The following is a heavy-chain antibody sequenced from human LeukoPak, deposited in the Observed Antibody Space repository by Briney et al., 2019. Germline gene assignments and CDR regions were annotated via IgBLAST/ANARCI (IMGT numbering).Heavy chain of an antibody. CDR3: ARDFPEYYYGMDV. CDR1: GFTLSSYG. V-gene: IGHV3-33*01. Sequence: GGSLRLSCAASGFTLSSYGMHWVRQAPGKGLEWVAVIWYDGANKYYADSVKGRFTISRDNSKNTLYLQMNSLRAEDTAVYYCARDFPEYYYGMDVWGQGTTVTVSS. CDR2: IWYDGANK. J-gene: IGHJ6*02.